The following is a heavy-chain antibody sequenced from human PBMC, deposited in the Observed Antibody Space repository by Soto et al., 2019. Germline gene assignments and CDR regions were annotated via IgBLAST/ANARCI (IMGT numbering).Heavy chain of an antibody. J-gene: IGHJ4*02. CDR2: IYDSGST. CDR3: ARKQAGYFYGIDY. Sequence: PSETLSLTCTVSGGSITSGGYYWSWIRQHPGKGLEWLGYIYDSGSTFYNPSLKSRITLSVDTSKNQFSLKLSSVTVADTAVYFCARKQAGYFYGIDYWGQGTRVTVS. CDR1: GGSITSGGYY. V-gene: IGHV4-31*03. D-gene: IGHD3-10*01.